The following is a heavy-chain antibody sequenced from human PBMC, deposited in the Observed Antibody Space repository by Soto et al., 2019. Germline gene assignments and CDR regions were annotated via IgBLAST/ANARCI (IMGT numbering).Heavy chain of an antibody. CDR3: AASGRGEATAMVNAFCGGWDV. CDR2: IWFDGGNR. Sequence: QLVESGGGVVQPGGSLRLSCSATLAAFTFSDHAMHWVRQTPVKGLQWLAGIWFDGGNRYYVDSVKAGFTIPRDNSDNTVYLQMIRLTDEDTGFYYCAASGRGEATAMVNAFCGGWDVWGQGTTVAVSS. CDR1: AFTFSDHA. J-gene: IGHJ6*02. D-gene: IGHD5-18*01. V-gene: IGHV3-33*01.